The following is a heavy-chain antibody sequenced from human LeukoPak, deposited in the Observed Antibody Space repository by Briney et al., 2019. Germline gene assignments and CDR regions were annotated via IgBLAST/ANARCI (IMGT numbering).Heavy chain of an antibody. Sequence: PGGSLRLSCAASGFTFTYAWMNWVRQAPGEGLEWVGRIASRPAGGAIDYADSVRGRFTISRDDSKNTLYLQMNSLKTEDTAVYYCTTEGLQMESSGFDYWGQGTPVTVSS. CDR3: TTEGLQMESSGFDY. J-gene: IGHJ4*02. V-gene: IGHV3-15*07. D-gene: IGHD3-10*01. CDR2: IASRPAGGAI. CDR1: GFTFTYAW.